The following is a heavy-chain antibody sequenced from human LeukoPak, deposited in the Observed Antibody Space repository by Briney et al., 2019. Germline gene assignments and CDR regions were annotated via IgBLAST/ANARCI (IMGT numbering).Heavy chain of an antibody. V-gene: IGHV1-18*01. J-gene: IGHJ5*02. D-gene: IGHD6-19*01. CDR3: ARGAPVAGSNNWFDP. CDR2: ISAYNGNT. CDR1: GYTFTSYG. Sequence: GASVKVSCKASGYTFTSYGISWVRQAPGQGLEWMGWISAYNGNTNYAQKLQGRVTMTTDTSTRTAYRELRSLRSDDTAVYYCARGAPVAGSNNWFDPWGQGTLVTVSS.